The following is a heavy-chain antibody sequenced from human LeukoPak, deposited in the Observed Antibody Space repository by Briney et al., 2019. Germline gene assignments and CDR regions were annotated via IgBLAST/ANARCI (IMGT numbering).Heavy chain of an antibody. J-gene: IGHJ4*02. CDR3: AKERLRFLEWLFDY. D-gene: IGHD3-3*01. Sequence: GGSLRLSCAASGFTFSSYGMHWVRQAPGKGLEWVAVISYDGSNKYYADSVKGRFTISRDNSKNTLYLQMNSLRAADTAVYYCAKERLRFLEWLFDYWGQGTLVTVSS. V-gene: IGHV3-30*18. CDR2: ISYDGSNK. CDR1: GFTFSSYG.